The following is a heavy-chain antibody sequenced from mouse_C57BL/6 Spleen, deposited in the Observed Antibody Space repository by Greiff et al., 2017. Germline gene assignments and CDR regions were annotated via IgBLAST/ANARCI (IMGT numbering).Heavy chain of an antibody. CDR1: GYTFTRYG. Sequence: QVQLQQSGAELARPGASVKLSCKASGYTFTRYGISWVKQRTGQGLEWIGEIYPRSGHTYYNEKFKGNATLTAYKTSSTAYCELRSLTSEDTAGYFCARDYGNSYTMDYWGQGTSVTVAS. CDR3: ARDYGNSYTMDY. CDR2: IYPRSGHT. J-gene: IGHJ4*01. V-gene: IGHV1-81*01. D-gene: IGHD2-1*01.